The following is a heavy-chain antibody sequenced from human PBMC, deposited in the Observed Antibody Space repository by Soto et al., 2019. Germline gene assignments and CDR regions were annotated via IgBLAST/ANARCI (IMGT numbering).Heavy chain of an antibody. CDR1: GFTVSSNY. Sequence: PGGSLRVSCAASGFTVSSNYMSWVRQAPGKGLEWVSVIYSGGSTYYADSVKGRFTISRHNSKNTLYLQMNSLRAEDTAVYYCAREYSSDYYYYMDVWGKGTTVTVSS. V-gene: IGHV3-53*04. CDR2: IYSGGST. J-gene: IGHJ6*03. D-gene: IGHD2-15*01. CDR3: AREYSSDYYYYMDV.